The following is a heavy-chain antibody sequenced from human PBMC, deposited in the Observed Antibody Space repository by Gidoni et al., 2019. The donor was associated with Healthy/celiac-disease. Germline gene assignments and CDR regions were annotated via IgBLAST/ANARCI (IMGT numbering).Heavy chain of an antibody. D-gene: IGHD6-13*01. Sequence: EVQRGESGGGLVKPGGSLRPSSAAAGFTFSSYSMNWVRQAPGKGREWGSSISSSSSCICYADSVQDRFTISGDNSKNSLYLQMNSLRAEDTAVYYCAGELYSSSWPYFDYWGQGTLVTVSS. CDR3: AGELYSSSWPYFDY. CDR1: GFTFSSYS. J-gene: IGHJ4*02. CDR2: ISSSSSCI. V-gene: IGHV3-21*01.